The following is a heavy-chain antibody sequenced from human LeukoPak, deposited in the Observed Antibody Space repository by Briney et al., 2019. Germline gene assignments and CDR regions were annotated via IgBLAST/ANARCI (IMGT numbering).Heavy chain of an antibody. V-gene: IGHV1-2*02. J-gene: IGHJ5*02. CDR1: GYTFTGYY. Sequence: GASVKVSCKASGYTFTGYYMHWVRQAPGQGLEWMGWINPNSGGTNYAQKFQGRVTMTRDTSISTAYMELSRLRSDDTAVYYCARESLGYCSGGSCYGKGNWFDPWGQGTLVTVSS. D-gene: IGHD2-15*01. CDR2: INPNSGGT. CDR3: ARESLGYCSGGSCYGKGNWFDP.